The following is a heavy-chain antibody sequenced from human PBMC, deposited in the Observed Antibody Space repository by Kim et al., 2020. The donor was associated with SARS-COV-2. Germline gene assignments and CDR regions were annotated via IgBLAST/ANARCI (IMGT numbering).Heavy chain of an antibody. V-gene: IGHV3-49*04. Sequence: GGSLRLSCTASGFTFGDYAMSWVRQAPGKGLEWVGLIRSKAYGGTTEYAASVKGRFTIARDDSKNTAYLQMNSLKTEDTAVYYCTRLILGYYMDVWGKGTTVTVSS. CDR3: TRLILGYYMDV. J-gene: IGHJ6*03. CDR1: GFTFGDYA. CDR2: IRSKAYGGTT.